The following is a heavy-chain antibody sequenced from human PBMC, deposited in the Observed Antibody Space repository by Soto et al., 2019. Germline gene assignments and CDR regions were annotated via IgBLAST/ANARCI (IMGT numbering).Heavy chain of an antibody. CDR2: ISGSGGST. CDR1: GFTVSSNY. V-gene: IGHV3-23*01. CDR3: AKHAEQGIGRADWFDP. J-gene: IGHJ5*02. Sequence: HPGGSLRLSCAASGFTVSSNYMSWVRQAPGKGLEWVSAISGSGGSTYYADSVKGRFTISRDNSKNTLYLQMNSLRAEDTAVYYCAKHAEQGIGRADWFDPWGQGTLVTVSS. D-gene: IGHD1-26*01.